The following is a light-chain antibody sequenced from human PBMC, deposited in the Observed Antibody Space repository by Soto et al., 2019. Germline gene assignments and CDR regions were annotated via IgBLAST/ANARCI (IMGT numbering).Light chain of an antibody. V-gene: IGKV3-15*01. CDR1: QSVSSN. J-gene: IGKJ5*01. Sequence: EIVMTQSPSTLSVSPGERATLSRRASQSVSSNLAWYQQKPGXXPRLLIYGESTRATGIPARFSGSGSGKEFTITINSMQSEDFAVYYCQQYNNWPQITFGQGTRVEIK. CDR3: QQYNNWPQIT. CDR2: GES.